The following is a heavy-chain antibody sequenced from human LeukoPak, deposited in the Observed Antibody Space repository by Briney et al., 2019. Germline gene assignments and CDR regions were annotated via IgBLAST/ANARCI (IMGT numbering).Heavy chain of an antibody. CDR1: GGSISSSSYY. J-gene: IGHJ4*02. CDR3: ARGPSEWELLRGGEFDY. V-gene: IGHV4-39*07. Sequence: PSETLSLTCTVSGGSISSSSYYWGWIRQPPGKGLEWIGSIYYSGSTNYNPSLKSRVTISVDTSKNQFSLKLSSVTAADTAVYYCARGPSEWELLRGGEFDYWGQGTLVTVSS. D-gene: IGHD1-26*01. CDR2: IYYSGST.